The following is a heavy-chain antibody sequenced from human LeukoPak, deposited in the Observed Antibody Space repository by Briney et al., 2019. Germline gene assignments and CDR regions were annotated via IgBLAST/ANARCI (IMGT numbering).Heavy chain of an antibody. D-gene: IGHD3-22*01. J-gene: IGHJ3*02. CDR2: LSGSGGST. CDR3: AKHYPGQTYYDSAFDI. Sequence: GGSLRLSCAASGFTFSNYAMSWVRQAPGKGLEWVSGLSGSGGSTDYADSVKGRYTISRDNSKNTLYLQMNSLGAEDTAVYYCAKHYPGQTYYDSAFDIWGQGTLVTVSS. CDR1: GFTFSNYA. V-gene: IGHV3-23*01.